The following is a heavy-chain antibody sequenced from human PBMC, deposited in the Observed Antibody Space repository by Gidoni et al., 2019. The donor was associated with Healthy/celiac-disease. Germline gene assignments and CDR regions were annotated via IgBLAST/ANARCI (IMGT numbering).Heavy chain of an antibody. CDR3: ARAGDGYGYGYFDY. V-gene: IGHV4-38-2*01. CDR1: GYSISSGYY. CDR2: IYHSGST. J-gene: IGHJ4*02. D-gene: IGHD5-18*01. Sequence: QVQLQESGPGLVKPSETLSLTCAVSGYSISSGYYWGWIRQPPGKGLEWIGSIYHSGSTYYNPSLKSRVTISVDTSKNQFSLKLSSVTAADAAVFYCARAGDGYGYGYFDYWGQGTLVTVSS.